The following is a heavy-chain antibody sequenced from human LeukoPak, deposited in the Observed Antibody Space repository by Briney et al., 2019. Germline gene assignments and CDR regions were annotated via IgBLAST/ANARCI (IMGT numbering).Heavy chain of an antibody. CDR3: ANSGGGYDPFDY. Sequence: SVKVSCKASGGTFSSYAISWVRQAPGQGLEWMGGIIAIFGTANYAQKFQGRVTITADESTSTAYMELSSLRSEDTAVYHCANSGGGYDPFDYWGQGTLVSVSS. D-gene: IGHD5-12*01. CDR1: GGTFSSYA. V-gene: IGHV1-69*13. CDR2: IIAIFGTA. J-gene: IGHJ4*02.